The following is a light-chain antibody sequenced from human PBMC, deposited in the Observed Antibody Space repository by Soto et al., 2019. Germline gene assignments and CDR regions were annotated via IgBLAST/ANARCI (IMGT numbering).Light chain of an antibody. V-gene: IGKV3-20*01. Sequence: EIALTQSPGTLSLSPGERATLFCRASQSVSSNYFAWYQQRRGQAPRLLLYGASSRATGVPDRFSGSGSGTDFTLTISRLEPEDFAVYYCQQYGGSPWTFGQGTKVEVK. CDR1: QSVSSNY. J-gene: IGKJ1*01. CDR3: QQYGGSPWT. CDR2: GAS.